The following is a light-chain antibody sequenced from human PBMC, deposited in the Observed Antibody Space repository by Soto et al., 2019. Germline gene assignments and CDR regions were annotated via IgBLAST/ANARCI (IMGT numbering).Light chain of an antibody. CDR2: GAS. CDR3: QQYGGSLA. CDR1: QSVSSSY. J-gene: IGKJ4*01. V-gene: IGKV3-20*01. Sequence: EIVLTQSPGTLSLSPGKRATLSCRASQSVSSSYLAWYQQKPGQAPRLLLYGASSRATGIPDRFSGSASGTDFTLTISRLEPEDFAVYYCQQYGGSLAFGGGTKVEIK.